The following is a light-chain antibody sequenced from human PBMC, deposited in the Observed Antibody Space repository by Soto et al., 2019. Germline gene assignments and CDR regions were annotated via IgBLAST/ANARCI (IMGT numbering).Light chain of an antibody. V-gene: IGKV1-5*03. CDR1: QSISSW. CDR2: KAS. CDR3: QHYSGFSRT. J-gene: IGKJ1*01. Sequence: DIQMTQSPSTLSASHGNRVPILCRASQSISSWLAWYQQKTGQAPKLLIYKASSLESGVPSRFSGSGSGTEFTLTISSLQPDDFETYYCQHYSGFSRTFGQGTKVDIK.